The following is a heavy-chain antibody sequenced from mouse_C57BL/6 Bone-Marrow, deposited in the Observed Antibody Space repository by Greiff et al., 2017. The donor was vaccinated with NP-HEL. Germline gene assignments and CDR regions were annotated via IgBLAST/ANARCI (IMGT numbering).Heavy chain of an antibody. CDR2: IDPEDGET. Sequence: EVQLQQSGAELVKPGASVKLSCTASGFNIKDYYMHWVKQRTEQGLEWIGRIDPEDGETKYAPNFQGKATITADTSSNTAYLQLSSLTSEDTAVYYCARERGYGYDTWFAYWGQGTLVTVSA. J-gene: IGHJ3*01. CDR1: GFNIKDYY. V-gene: IGHV14-2*01. CDR3: ARERGYGYDTWFAY. D-gene: IGHD2-2*01.